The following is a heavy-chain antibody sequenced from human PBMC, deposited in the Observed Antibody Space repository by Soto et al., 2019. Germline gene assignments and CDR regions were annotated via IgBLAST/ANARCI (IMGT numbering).Heavy chain of an antibody. CDR2: ISYDGSNK. CDR1: GFTFSSYG. J-gene: IGHJ3*02. CDR3: ATSTSRTFGAFDI. Sequence: QVQLVESGGGVVQPGRSLRLSCAASGFTFSSYGMHWVRQAPGKGLEWVAVISYDGSNKYYADSVKGRFTISRDNSKNTLYLQMNSLRAEDTAVYYCATSTSRTFGAFDIWGQGTMVTVSS. D-gene: IGHD1-7*01. V-gene: IGHV3-30*03.